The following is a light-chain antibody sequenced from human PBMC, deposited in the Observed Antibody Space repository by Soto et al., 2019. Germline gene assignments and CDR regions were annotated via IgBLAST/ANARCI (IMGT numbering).Light chain of an antibody. CDR2: GAS. V-gene: IGKV3-20*01. J-gene: IGKJ1*01. CDR3: QQYGGSPPT. CDR1: QSVSSNY. Sequence: ELVLTQSPCTLSLSPGERATLSCRASQSVSSNYLAWYQRKPGQAPRLLIYGASSRATDIPNRFSGSGSGTDFTLTITRLEPEDFAVYFCQQYGGSPPTFGQGTKVEIK.